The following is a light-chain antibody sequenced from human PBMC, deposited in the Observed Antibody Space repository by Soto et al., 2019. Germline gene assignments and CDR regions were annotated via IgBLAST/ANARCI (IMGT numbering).Light chain of an antibody. V-gene: IGLV2-8*01. CDR3: SSYAGSNIQYV. J-gene: IGLJ1*01. CDR2: EVS. CDR1: SSDVGGYNY. Sequence: QSALTQPPSASGSPGQSVTISCTGSSSDVGGYNYVSWYQQHPGKAPKLMIYEVSKRPSGVTDRFSASKSGNTASLTVSGLQAEDEADDYCSSYAGSNIQYVVGTGTKLTVL.